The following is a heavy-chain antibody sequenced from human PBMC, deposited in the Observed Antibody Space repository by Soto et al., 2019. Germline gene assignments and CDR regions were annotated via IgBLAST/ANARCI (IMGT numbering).Heavy chain of an antibody. Sequence: EVQLLESGGGLVQPGGSLRLSCAASGFTFSSYAMRWVRQAPVKGLEWVSAISGSGDSTYYADSVKGRFTISRDNSKNTLYLQMNSLRAEDTAVYYCARRCSGSYDAYWGQGNLVTVSS. J-gene: IGHJ4*02. CDR1: GFTFSSYA. CDR2: ISGSGDST. V-gene: IGHV3-23*01. D-gene: IGHD1-26*01. CDR3: ARRCSGSYDAY.